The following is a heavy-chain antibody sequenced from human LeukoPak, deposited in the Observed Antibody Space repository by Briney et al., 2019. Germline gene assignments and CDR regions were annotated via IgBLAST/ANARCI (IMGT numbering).Heavy chain of an antibody. Sequence: SETLSLTCAVYGGSFSGYYWSWIRQPPGKGLEWIGEINHSGSTNYNPSLKSRVTISVDTSKNQFSLKLSSVTAADTAVYYCARGQRHSSSSIDYWGQGTLVTVSS. CDR2: INHSGST. CDR3: ARGQRHSSSSIDY. V-gene: IGHV4-34*01. J-gene: IGHJ4*02. D-gene: IGHD6-6*01. CDR1: GGSFSGYY.